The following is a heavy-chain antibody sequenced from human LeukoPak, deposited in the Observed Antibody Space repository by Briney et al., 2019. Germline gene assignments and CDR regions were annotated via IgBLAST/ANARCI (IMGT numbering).Heavy chain of an antibody. Sequence: ASVKVSCKASGYTFTGYYMHWGRQAPGQGPEWMGWINPNSRGTNYAQKFQGRVTMTRHTSLSTVYMEPSRLRYDDTAVYHCPTQATRGWHFSWAQGPLVPVPS. CDR1: GYTFTGYY. J-gene: IGHJ5*02. CDR2: INPNSRGT. V-gene: IGHV1-2*02. D-gene: IGHD6-19*01. CDR3: PTQATRGWHFS.